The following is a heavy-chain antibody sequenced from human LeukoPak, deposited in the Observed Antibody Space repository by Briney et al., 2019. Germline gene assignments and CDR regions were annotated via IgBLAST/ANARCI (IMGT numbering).Heavy chain of an antibody. Sequence: PETLSLTCTVSGASISSYHWSWIQQPAGEGLEWIGRIYTSGSTNYNPSLKSRVTMSVDTSKNQFSLKLTSVTAADTAVYYCARVGSGWSFDYWGQGTLVTVSS. CDR1: GASISSYH. CDR2: IYTSGST. J-gene: IGHJ4*02. CDR3: ARVGSGWSFDY. D-gene: IGHD6-19*01. V-gene: IGHV4-4*07.